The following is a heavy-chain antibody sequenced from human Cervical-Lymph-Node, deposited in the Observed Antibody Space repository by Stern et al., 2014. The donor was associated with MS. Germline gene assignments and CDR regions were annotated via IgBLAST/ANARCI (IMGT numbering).Heavy chain of an antibody. CDR3: ASPRGHSSSWYGFVY. Sequence: QVQLVQSGAEVKKPGSSVKVSCKASGGTFSSYTISWVRQAPGQGLEWMGRIIPILGIANYAQKFQGRVTITADKSTSTAYMELSSLRSEDTAVYYCASPRGHSSSWYGFVYWGQGTLVTVSS. CDR2: IIPILGIA. CDR1: GGTFSSYT. J-gene: IGHJ4*02. V-gene: IGHV1-69*02. D-gene: IGHD6-13*01.